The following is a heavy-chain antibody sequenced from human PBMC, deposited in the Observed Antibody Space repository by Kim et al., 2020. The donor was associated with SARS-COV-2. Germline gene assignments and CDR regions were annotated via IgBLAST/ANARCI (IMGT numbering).Heavy chain of an antibody. CDR1: GGSISSGGYY. CDR2: IYYSGST. CDR3: ARDTGEGMAGPYYYYGMDV. J-gene: IGHJ6*02. D-gene: IGHD6-13*01. V-gene: IGHV4-31*03. Sequence: SETLSLTCTVSGGSISSGGYYWSWIRQHPGKGLEWIGYIYYSGSTYYNPSLKSRVTISVDTSKNQFSLKLSSVTAADTAVYYCARDTGEGMAGPYYYYGMDVWGQGTTVTVSS.